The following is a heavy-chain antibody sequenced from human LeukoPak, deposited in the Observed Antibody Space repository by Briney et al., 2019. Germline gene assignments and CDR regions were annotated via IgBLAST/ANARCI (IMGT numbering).Heavy chain of an antibody. D-gene: IGHD3-10*01. J-gene: IGHJ4*02. CDR3: ARDGAVRGVIEV. CDR1: GYTFTSYY. V-gene: IGHV1-46*01. Sequence: ASVKVSCKASGYTFTSYYMHWVRQAPGQGLEWMGIINPSGGSTSYAQKFLGRVTMTRDMSTSTVYMELSSLRSDDTAVYYCARDGAVRGVIEVWGQGTLVTVSS. CDR2: INPSGGST.